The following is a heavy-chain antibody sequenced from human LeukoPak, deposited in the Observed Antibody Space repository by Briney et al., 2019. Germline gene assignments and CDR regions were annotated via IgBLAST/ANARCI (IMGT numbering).Heavy chain of an antibody. V-gene: IGHV3-21*01. CDR3: ARGPRSSSWPTEY. CDR2: ISSSSSYI. Sequence: GGSLRLSCAASGFTFSSYSMNWVRQAPGKGLGWVPSISSSSSYIYYADSVKGRFTISRDNAKNSLYLQMNSLRAEDTAVYYCARGPRSSSWPTEYWGQGTLVTVSS. J-gene: IGHJ4*02. D-gene: IGHD6-13*01. CDR1: GFTFSSYS.